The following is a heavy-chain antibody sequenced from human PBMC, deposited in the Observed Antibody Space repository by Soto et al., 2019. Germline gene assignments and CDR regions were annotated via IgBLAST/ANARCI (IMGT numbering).Heavy chain of an antibody. D-gene: IGHD6-19*01. CDR3: ARGSGWFHYYYYGMDV. J-gene: IGHJ6*02. V-gene: IGHV1-3*01. CDR1: GYTFTSYA. Sequence: GASVKVSGKASGYTFTSYAMHWVRQAPGQRLEWMGWINAGNGNTKYSQKFQGRVTITRDTSASTAYMELSSLRSEDTAVYYCARGSGWFHYYYYGMDVWGQGTTVTVSS. CDR2: INAGNGNT.